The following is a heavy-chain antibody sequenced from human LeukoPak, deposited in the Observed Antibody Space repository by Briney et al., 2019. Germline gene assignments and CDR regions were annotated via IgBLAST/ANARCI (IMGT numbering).Heavy chain of an antibody. D-gene: IGHD6-19*01. CDR3: ARASVAGDFDY. Sequence: PSETLSLTCTVSGGSISSGGYYWSWIRQHPGKGLEWIGYIYYSGSTYYNPSLKSRVTISVDTSKNQFSPKLSSVTAADTAVYYCARASVAGDFDYWGQGTLVTVSS. J-gene: IGHJ4*02. CDR1: GGSISSGGYY. CDR2: IYYSGST. V-gene: IGHV4-31*03.